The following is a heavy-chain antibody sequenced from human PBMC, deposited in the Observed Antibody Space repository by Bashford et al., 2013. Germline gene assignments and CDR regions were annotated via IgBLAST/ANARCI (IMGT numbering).Heavy chain of an antibody. CDR3: ARDGPVVGVWNAFDV. CDR2: QPNPNSGAT. V-gene: IGHV1-2*02. Sequence: WVRQAPGQGLDVDGMDQPNPNSGATKYAEMFQGRVTMTRDTSISTAYMELSSLRSDDTAVYFCARDGPVVGVWNAFDVWGQGTVVTVSS. J-gene: IGHJ3*01. D-gene: IGHD1-26*01.